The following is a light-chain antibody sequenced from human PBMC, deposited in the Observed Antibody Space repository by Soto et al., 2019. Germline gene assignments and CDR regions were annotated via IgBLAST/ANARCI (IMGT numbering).Light chain of an antibody. V-gene: IGKV3-20*01. CDR3: QQYVISVT. J-gene: IGKJ5*01. CDR2: GAS. CDR1: QSISGNY. Sequence: EIVLTQSRGTLSLSPGERATLSWLASQSISGNYLAWYQQKPGQAPRLLIYGASNRATGIPERFSGSGSGTDFTLTISRLEPQDSAMYYCQQYVISVTFGQGTRLEIK.